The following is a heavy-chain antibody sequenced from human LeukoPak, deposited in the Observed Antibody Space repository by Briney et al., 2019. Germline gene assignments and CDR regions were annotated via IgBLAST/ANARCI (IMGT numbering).Heavy chain of an antibody. CDR2: IIPIFGTA. V-gene: IGHV1-69*06. CDR3: ARMWSSGGYIAY. Sequence: VASVKVSCKASGGTFSSYAISWVRQAPGQGLEWMGRIIPIFGTANYAQKFQGRVTITADKSTSTAYMELSSLRSEDTAVYYCARMWSSGGYIAYWGQGTLVTVSS. D-gene: IGHD6-19*01. J-gene: IGHJ4*02. CDR1: GGTFSSYA.